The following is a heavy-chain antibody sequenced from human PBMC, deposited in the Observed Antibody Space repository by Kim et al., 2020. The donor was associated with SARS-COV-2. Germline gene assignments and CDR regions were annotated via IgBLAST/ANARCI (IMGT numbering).Heavy chain of an antibody. CDR1: GFTFSSYA. J-gene: IGHJ6*02. CDR3: ARRWYNLKKYYYYGMDV. V-gene: IGHV3-30-3*01. Sequence: GGSLRLSCAASGFTFSSYAMHWVRQAPGKGLEWVAVISYDGSNKYYADSVKGRFTISRDNSKNTLYLQMNSLRAEDTAVYYCARRWYNLKKYYYYGMDVWGQGTTVTVSS. CDR2: ISYDGSNK. D-gene: IGHD1-20*01.